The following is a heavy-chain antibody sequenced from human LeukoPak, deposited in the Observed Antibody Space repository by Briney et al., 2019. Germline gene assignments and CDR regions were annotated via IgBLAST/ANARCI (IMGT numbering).Heavy chain of an antibody. Sequence: RPGRPLRLSCAASGFTFSSYAMHWVRQAPGKGLEWVAVISYDGSNKYYADSVKGRFTISRDNSKNTLYLQMNSLRAEDTAVYYCARFDSSGFWGQGTLVTVSS. D-gene: IGHD6-19*01. CDR3: ARFDSSGF. V-gene: IGHV3-30-3*01. CDR1: GFTFSSYA. CDR2: ISYDGSNK. J-gene: IGHJ4*02.